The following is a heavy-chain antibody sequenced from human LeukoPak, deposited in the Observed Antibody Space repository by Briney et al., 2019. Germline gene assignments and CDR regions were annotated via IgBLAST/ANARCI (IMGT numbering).Heavy chain of an antibody. CDR2: IYYSGST. CDR1: GDSISSYY. J-gene: IGHJ4*02. Sequence: PSETLSLTCTVSGDSISSYYWSWIRQPPGKGLEWIGYIYYSGSTNYNPSLKSRVTISVDTSKNQFSLKLSSVTAADTAVYYCARGNQLGYYDTSGYLDYWGQGTLVTVSS. CDR3: ARGNQLGYYDTSGYLDY. V-gene: IGHV4-59*01. D-gene: IGHD3-22*01.